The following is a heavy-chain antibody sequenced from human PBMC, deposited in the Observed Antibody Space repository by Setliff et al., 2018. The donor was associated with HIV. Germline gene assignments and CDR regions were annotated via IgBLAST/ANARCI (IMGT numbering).Heavy chain of an antibody. CDR1: GGTFARNC. CDR3: ATRAYASRGYLRSRVSGAAFDI. V-gene: IGHV1-69*13. J-gene: IGHJ3*02. D-gene: IGHD3-22*01. CDR2: ILPFFDTA. Sequence: SVKVSCKVSGGTFARNCISWVRQAPGQGLEWMGGILPFFDTANYAQKFQGRVTITADESTSTVHMELSSLTSEDTAVYYCATRAYASRGYLRSRVSGAAFDIWGQGTMVTVSS.